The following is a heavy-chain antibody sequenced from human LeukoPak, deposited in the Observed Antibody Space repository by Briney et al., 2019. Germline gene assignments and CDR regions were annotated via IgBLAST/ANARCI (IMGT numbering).Heavy chain of an antibody. CDR3: AKQEGYYGSGSYGMDV. Sequence: GGSLRLSCAASGFTFSDFVMSWVRQAPGEGLEWVSGISGSGGSTYIADSVRGRFTISRDNSKNTLFLQMNSLRAEDAALYYCAKQEGYYGSGSYGMDVWGQGTTVTVSS. V-gene: IGHV3-23*01. J-gene: IGHJ6*02. CDR2: ISGSGGST. D-gene: IGHD3-10*01. CDR1: GFTFSDFV.